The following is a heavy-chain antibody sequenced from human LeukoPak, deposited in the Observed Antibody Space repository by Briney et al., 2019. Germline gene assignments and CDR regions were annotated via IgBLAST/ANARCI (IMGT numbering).Heavy chain of an antibody. J-gene: IGHJ4*02. CDR1: GGSINISSDY. D-gene: IGHD1-26*01. CDR3: ARRVSERSYYLDD. V-gene: IGHV4-39*01. CDR2: IYYSGST. Sequence: PSETLSLTCTVSGGSINISSDYWGWIRQPPGKGLEWIGSIYYSGSTNYNPSLKSRVTMSVDTSKNQFSLKLSSATAADTAVYYCARRVSERSYYLDDWGQGTLVTVSS.